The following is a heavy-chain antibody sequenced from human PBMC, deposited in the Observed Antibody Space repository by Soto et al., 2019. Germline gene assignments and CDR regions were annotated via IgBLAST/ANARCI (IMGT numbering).Heavy chain of an antibody. D-gene: IGHD5-12*01. CDR1: GGTFTIFA. V-gene: IGHV1-69*12. Sequence: QVQLVQSGAEVKKPGSSVKVSCKASGGTFTIFAVSWVRQAPVQGLEWMGGIIPIIGTTNYAQRFQGRITISGDESTSTAYMELSSLKSEDTAMYYCVRDLGSGYDPGDYWGQGTLVTVSS. CDR3: VRDLGSGYDPGDY. CDR2: IIPIIGTT. J-gene: IGHJ4*02.